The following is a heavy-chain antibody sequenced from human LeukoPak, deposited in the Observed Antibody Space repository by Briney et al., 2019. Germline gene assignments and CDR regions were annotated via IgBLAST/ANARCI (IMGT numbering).Heavy chain of an antibody. CDR1: GNYW. D-gene: IGHD3-3*01. Sequence: GGSLRLSCAASGNYWMHWVRQAPGKGLVWVSHINSDGSWTSYADSVKGRFTISKDNAKNTLYLQMNSLRAEDTGVYYCAKDHYWSIDYWGRGTLVTVSS. CDR2: INSDGSWT. V-gene: IGHV3-74*01. CDR3: AKDHYWSIDY. J-gene: IGHJ4*02.